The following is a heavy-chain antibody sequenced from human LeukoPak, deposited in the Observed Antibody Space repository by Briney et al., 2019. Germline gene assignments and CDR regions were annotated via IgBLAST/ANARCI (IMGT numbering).Heavy chain of an antibody. CDR1: GGSISSYN. Sequence: SETLCLTCTVSGGSISSYNWSWVRQPPGKGLEWIWRIYTSGSTNYNPSLKSRIIISVDTSKNQFSRKLSSVTAADTAVYYCARGRLVQQLVFFRGYYFDYWGQGTLVTVSS. CDR2: IYTSGST. J-gene: IGHJ4*02. CDR3: ARGRLVQQLVFFRGYYFDY. D-gene: IGHD6-13*01. V-gene: IGHV4-4*07.